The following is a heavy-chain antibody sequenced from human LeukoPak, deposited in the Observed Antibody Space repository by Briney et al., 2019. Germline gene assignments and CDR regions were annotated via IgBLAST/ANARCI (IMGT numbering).Heavy chain of an antibody. J-gene: IGHJ4*02. Sequence: SETLSLTCTVSGGSISSYYWSWIRQPPGKGLAWIGYIYYSGSTNYNPSLKSRVTISVDTSKNQFSLKLSSVTAADTAVYYCARETAAPGIAAAGGFDYRGQGTLVTVSS. CDR1: GGSISSYY. CDR3: ARETAAPGIAAAGGFDY. D-gene: IGHD6-13*01. V-gene: IGHV4-59*01. CDR2: IYYSGST.